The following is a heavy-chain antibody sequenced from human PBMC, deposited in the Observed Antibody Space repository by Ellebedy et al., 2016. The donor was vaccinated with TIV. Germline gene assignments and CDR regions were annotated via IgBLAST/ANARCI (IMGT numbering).Heavy chain of an antibody. Sequence: GESLKISCAASGFTFSSYSMTWVRQAPGKGLEWVSSISRDGNSIFYADSVKGRFTISRDNAKNSLYLQMDSLRAEDTAVYYCARRFYSDSSGFHPYDYWGQGILVTVSS. V-gene: IGHV3-21*01. CDR1: GFTFSSYS. J-gene: IGHJ4*02. D-gene: IGHD3-22*01. CDR2: ISRDGNSI. CDR3: ARRFYSDSSGFHPYDY.